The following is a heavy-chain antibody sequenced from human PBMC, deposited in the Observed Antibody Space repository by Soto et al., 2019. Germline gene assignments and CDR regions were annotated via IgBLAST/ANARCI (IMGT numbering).Heavy chain of an antibody. CDR2: IYYSGST. Sequence: SETLSLTCTVSGGSISSSSYYWGWIRQPPGKGLEWIGSIYYSGSTYYNPSLKSRVTISVDTSKNQFSLKLSSVTAADTAVYYCARSVAVVVVAATRTFDIWGQGTMVTVSS. CDR1: GGSISSSSYY. J-gene: IGHJ3*02. V-gene: IGHV4-39*01. D-gene: IGHD2-15*01. CDR3: ARSVAVVVVAATRTFDI.